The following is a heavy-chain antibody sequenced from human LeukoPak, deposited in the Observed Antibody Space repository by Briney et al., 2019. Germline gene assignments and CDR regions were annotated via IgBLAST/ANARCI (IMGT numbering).Heavy chain of an antibody. D-gene: IGHD3-16*01. V-gene: IGHV3-7*03. CDR1: GLTFSNYW. CDR2: IKQDGSEK. J-gene: IGHJ4*02. Sequence: GGSLRPSCAASGLTFSNYWMDWVRQAPGKGLEWVANIKQDGSEKNYVDSVKGRFIISRGNAKNSLYLQMNTLRADDTAVYYCARDGFGTGSNWGQGTLVTVSS. CDR3: ARDGFGTGSN.